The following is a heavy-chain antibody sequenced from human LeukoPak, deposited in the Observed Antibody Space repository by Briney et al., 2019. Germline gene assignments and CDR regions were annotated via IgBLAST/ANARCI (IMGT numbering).Heavy chain of an antibody. CDR2: ISSSSSTI. J-gene: IGHJ4*02. CDR1: GFTFSNYD. V-gene: IGHV3-48*04. CDR3: ARDIRGYSSGWYYFDY. D-gene: IGHD6-19*01. Sequence: PGGSLRLSCAASGFTFSNYDMNWVRQAPGKGLEWVSYISSSSSTIYYADSVKGRFTISRDNAKNSLYQQMNSLRAEDTAVYYCARDIRGYSSGWYYFDYWGQGTLVTVSS.